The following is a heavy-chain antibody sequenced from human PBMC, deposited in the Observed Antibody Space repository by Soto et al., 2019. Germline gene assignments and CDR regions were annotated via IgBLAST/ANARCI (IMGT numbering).Heavy chain of an antibody. V-gene: IGHV1-58*01. D-gene: IGHD2-21*02. J-gene: IGHJ4*02. CDR1: GFTFTSSA. Sequence: QMQLVQSGPEVKKPGTSVKVSCKASGFTFTSSAVQWVRQARGQRLEWIGWIVVGSGNTNYAQKFQERGTITRXXSXSXXDMELSSLRSEDTAVYYCAAVDDYCGGDCLYYFDYWGQGTLVTVSS. CDR3: AAVDDYCGGDCLYYFDY. CDR2: IVVGSGNT.